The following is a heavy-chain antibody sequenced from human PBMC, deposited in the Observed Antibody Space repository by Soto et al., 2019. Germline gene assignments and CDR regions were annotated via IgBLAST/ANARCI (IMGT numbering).Heavy chain of an antibody. CDR1: GGTFSSYA. J-gene: IGHJ3*02. CDR2: IIPIVGTA. V-gene: IGHV1-69*01. Sequence: QVQLVQSGAEVKKPGSSVKVSCKASGGTFSSYAISWVRQAPGQGLEWMGGIIPIVGTANYAQKFPGRVTINADDSTSTAYRELSSLRSEDTAVYYCASKGDTAMVSPSLDACDIWGQGTMVTVSS. D-gene: IGHD5-18*01. CDR3: ASKGDTAMVSPSLDACDI.